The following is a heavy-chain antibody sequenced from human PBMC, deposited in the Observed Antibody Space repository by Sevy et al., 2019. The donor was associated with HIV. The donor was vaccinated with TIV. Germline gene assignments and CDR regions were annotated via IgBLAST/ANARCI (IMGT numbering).Heavy chain of an antibody. V-gene: IGHV3-23*01. Sequence: GGSLRLSCAASGFTFSSYAMSWVRQAPGKGLEWVSAISGSGGSTYYADSVKGRFTISRDNSKNTLYLQMNSLRAEDTAVYDGAKFVLVPAANHGSWFDFWGQGTLVTVSS. CDR3: AKFVLVPAANHGSWFDF. J-gene: IGHJ5*01. CDR1: GFTFSSYA. CDR2: ISGSGGST. D-gene: IGHD2-2*01.